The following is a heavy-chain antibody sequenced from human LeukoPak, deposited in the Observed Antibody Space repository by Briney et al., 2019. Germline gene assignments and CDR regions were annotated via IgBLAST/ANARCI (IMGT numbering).Heavy chain of an antibody. V-gene: IGHV1-69*04. D-gene: IGHD4-17*01. CDR3: ARGQRTTYGDYSS. Sequence: SVKVSCKASGGTFSSYAISWVRQAPGQGLEWMGRIIPILGIANYAQKFQGRVTITADKSTSTAYMELSSLRSGDTAVYYCARGQRTTYGDYSSWGQGTLVTVSS. CDR2: IIPILGIA. J-gene: IGHJ5*02. CDR1: GGTFSSYA.